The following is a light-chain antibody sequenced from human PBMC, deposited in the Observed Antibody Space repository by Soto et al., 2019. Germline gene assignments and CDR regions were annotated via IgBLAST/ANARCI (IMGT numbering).Light chain of an antibody. Sequence: DIQMTQSPSSLSASVGDRVSITCRASQSINSYLNWYQQKPGKAPKLLIFAASSLQSWVPSRFSGSGTGTDFTLTISSLQPEDFATYYCQQTYDTPGFGQGTTVEIK. CDR1: QSINSY. V-gene: IGKV1-39*01. J-gene: IGKJ1*01. CDR3: QQTYDTPG. CDR2: AAS.